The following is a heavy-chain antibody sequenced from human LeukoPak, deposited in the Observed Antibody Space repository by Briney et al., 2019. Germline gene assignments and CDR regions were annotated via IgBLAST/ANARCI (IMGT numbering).Heavy chain of an antibody. CDR3: ARGRDIVVVVAAFDDAFDI. CDR2: ISYDGSNK. V-gene: IGHV3-30-3*01. D-gene: IGHD2-15*01. CDR1: GFTFSSYA. J-gene: IGHJ3*02. Sequence: GGSLRLSCAASGFTFSSYAMHWVRQAPGKGLEWVAVISYDGSNKYYADSVKGRFTISRDNSKNTLYLQMNSLRAEDTAVYYCARGRDIVVVVAAFDDAFDIWGQGTMVTVSS.